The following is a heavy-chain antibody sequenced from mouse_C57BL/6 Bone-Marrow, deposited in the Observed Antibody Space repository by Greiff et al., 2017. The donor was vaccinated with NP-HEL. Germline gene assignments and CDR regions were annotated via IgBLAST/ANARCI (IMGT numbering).Heavy chain of an antibody. J-gene: IGHJ1*03. D-gene: IGHD2-5*01. CDR1: GYTFTSYW. Sequence: VQLQQSDAELVKPGASVKLSCKASGYTFTSYWMHWVKQRPGQGLEWIGEIDPSDSYTNYNQKFKGKSTLTVDKSSSTAYMQLSSLTSEDSAVYYCARPYYSNSWYFDVWGTGTTVTVSS. CDR2: IDPSDSYT. V-gene: IGHV1-69*01. CDR3: ARPYYSNSWYFDV.